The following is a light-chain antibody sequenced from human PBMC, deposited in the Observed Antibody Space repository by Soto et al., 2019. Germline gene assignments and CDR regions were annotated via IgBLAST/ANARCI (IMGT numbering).Light chain of an antibody. J-gene: IGKJ1*01. V-gene: IGKV3-15*01. Sequence: EIVMTQSPATLSVSPGERATLSCRASQSVSSNLAWYQQKPGQAPRLLIYGASTRATGIPARFSGSGSGTEFTLTINSLQSEDFATYYCQKYNSAPWTFGQGTKVEIK. CDR3: QKYNSAPWT. CDR2: GAS. CDR1: QSVSSN.